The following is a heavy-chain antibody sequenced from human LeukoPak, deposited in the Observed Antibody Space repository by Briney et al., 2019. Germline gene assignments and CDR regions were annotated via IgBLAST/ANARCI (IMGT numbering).Heavy chain of an antibody. V-gene: IGHV1-18*01. D-gene: IGHD3-22*01. Sequence: GASVKVSCKASGYTFTSYGISWVRQAPGQGLEWMGWISAYNGNTNYAQKFQGRVTMTRDTSISTSYMELSRLRSDDTAVYYCARGPMIVVVRGAFDIWGQGTMVTVSS. J-gene: IGHJ3*02. CDR1: GYTFTSYG. CDR3: ARGPMIVVVRGAFDI. CDR2: ISAYNGNT.